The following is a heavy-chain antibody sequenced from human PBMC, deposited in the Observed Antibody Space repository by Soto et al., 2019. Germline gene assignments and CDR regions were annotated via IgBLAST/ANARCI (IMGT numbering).Heavy chain of an antibody. Sequence: GASVKVSCKASFYTFTSYGISCVRQAPGQGLEWMGWISAYNGNTNYAQKLQGRVTMTTDTSTSTAYMELRSLRSDDTAVYYCARVGVLRYFDTKAYGMDVWGQGTTVTVSS. V-gene: IGHV1-18*01. CDR3: ARVGVLRYFDTKAYGMDV. CDR2: ISAYNGNT. D-gene: IGHD3-9*01. J-gene: IGHJ6*02. CDR1: FYTFTSYG.